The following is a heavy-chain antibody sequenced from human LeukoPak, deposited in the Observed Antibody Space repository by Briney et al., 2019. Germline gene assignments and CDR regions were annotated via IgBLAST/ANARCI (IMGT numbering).Heavy chain of an antibody. CDR3: ARDGSLFSGDYYYGMDV. J-gene: IGHJ6*02. V-gene: IGHV1-18*01. D-gene: IGHD3-10*02. Sequence: ASVKVSCRTSGYTFTSYGISWVRQAPGQGLEWVGGISGYNGNTNYAQKLQGRVTMTTDTSTTTAYMELRSLGSDHTAVYYCARDGSLFSGDYYYGMDVWGQGTTVTVSS. CDR1: GYTFTSYG. CDR2: ISGYNGNT.